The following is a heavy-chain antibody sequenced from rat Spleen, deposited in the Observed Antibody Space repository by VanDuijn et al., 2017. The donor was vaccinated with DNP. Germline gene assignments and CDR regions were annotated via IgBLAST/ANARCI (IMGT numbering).Heavy chain of an antibody. CDR2: LSYDGSST. CDR3: TTFEGRDA. CDR1: GFTFSDSF. Sequence: EVQLVESGGGLVQPGRSLKLSCAASGFTFSDSFVAWARQAPKKGLEWVASLSYDGSSTYYRDSVKGRFTISRDNAKSTLYLQMDSLRSEDTATYYCTTFEGRDAWGQGTSVTVSS. D-gene: IGHD1-11*01. J-gene: IGHJ4*01. V-gene: IGHV5-20*01.